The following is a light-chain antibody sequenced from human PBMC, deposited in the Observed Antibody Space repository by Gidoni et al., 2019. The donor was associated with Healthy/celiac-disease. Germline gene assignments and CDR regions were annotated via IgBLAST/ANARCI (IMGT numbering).Light chain of an antibody. J-gene: IGKJ3*01. Sequence: EVVLPQSPGTPSLSPGDRAPLSYRASQSVSSSYLAWYQQKPGQAPRLLIYVASSRATGTPDRFSCSGAGTDLTFTISRLELEDVAVYYCQHQGSSPPGVTFGPGTKVDIK. CDR1: QSVSSSY. V-gene: IGKV3-20*01. CDR2: VAS. CDR3: QHQGSSPPGVT.